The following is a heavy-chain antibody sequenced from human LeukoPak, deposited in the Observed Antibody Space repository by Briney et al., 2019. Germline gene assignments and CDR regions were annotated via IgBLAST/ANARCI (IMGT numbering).Heavy chain of an antibody. Sequence: PSETLSLTCAVYGGSFSGYSWSWIRQPPGKGLEWVGEINHSGSTNYNPSLKSRVTISVDTSKNQFSLKLSAVTAAETAVYDCARMKRFDYWGQGTLVTVSS. CDR1: GGSFSGYS. V-gene: IGHV4-34*01. J-gene: IGHJ4*02. CDR2: INHSGST. CDR3: ARMKRFDY. D-gene: IGHD1-1*01.